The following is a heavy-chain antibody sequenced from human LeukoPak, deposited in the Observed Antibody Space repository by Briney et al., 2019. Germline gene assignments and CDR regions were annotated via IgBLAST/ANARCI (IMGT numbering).Heavy chain of an antibody. CDR2: IGGGGVRT. V-gene: IGHV3-23*01. J-gene: IGHJ4*02. CDR3: AKASRQGAVASPLDY. CDR1: GGSISSIE. D-gene: IGHD6-19*01. Sequence: PSETLSLTCTVSGGSISSIENYWGWIRQPPGKGLEWVSAIGGGGVRTYYADSVKGRFTISRDNSKDTLFLQMNSLRAEDTAVYYCAKASRQGAVASPLDYWGQGTLVTVSS.